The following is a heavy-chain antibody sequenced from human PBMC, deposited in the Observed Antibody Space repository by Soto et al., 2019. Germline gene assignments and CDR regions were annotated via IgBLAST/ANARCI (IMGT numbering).Heavy chain of an antibody. CDR2: IYYTGST. Sequence: SETLSLTCTVSGGSVSSGSNYWNWIRQPPGKGLEWIGYIYYTGSTNYNPSLKSRVTISLDTSKNQFSLKLTSVTAADTAVYYCARDKITGLFDYWGQGTLVTVSS. V-gene: IGHV4-61*01. J-gene: IGHJ4*02. D-gene: IGHD2-8*02. CDR1: GGSVSSGSNY. CDR3: ARDKITGLFDY.